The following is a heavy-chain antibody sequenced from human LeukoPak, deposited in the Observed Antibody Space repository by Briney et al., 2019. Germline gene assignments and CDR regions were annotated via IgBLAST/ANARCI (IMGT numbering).Heavy chain of an antibody. J-gene: IGHJ4*02. CDR1: GFTFSSYG. CDR2: IRYDGSNK. D-gene: IGHD1-26*01. Sequence: PGGSLRLSCAASGFTFSSYGMHWVRQAPGKGLEWVAFIRYDGSNKYYADSVKGRFTISRDNSKNTLYLQMNSLRAEDTAVYYCAKAVQWELLSYFDYWGQGTLVTVSS. CDR3: AKAVQWELLSYFDY. V-gene: IGHV3-30*02.